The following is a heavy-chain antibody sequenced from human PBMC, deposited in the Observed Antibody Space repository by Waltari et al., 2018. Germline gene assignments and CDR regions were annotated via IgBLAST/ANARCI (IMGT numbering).Heavy chain of an antibody. Sequence: QLQLQESGATLVKPSQTLSLTCVVPGASISDSGSSWNWIRQSPGKGLEWIGYIDGSSGPYYHPSLKGRVTMSVDQSLSQLSLQMSSVTAADTAVYFCVKGGALYCGGDCYSVFDYWGRGILVTVSS. CDR1: GASISDSGSS. J-gene: IGHJ4*02. D-gene: IGHD2-21*02. V-gene: IGHV4-30-2*06. CDR3: VKGGALYCGGDCYSVFDY. CDR2: IDGSSGP.